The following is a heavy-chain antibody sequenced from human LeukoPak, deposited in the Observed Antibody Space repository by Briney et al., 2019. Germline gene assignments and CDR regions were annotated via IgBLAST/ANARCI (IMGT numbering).Heavy chain of an antibody. V-gene: IGHV3-74*01. CDR2: ISSDGSTT. Sequence: GGSLRLSCAASGFTFSTFWMHWVRQTPGKGLVWVSRISSDGSTTHYADSVKGRFTISRDNAKNTLFLHMNSLRAEDTAVYYCNVRWGPNSDYWGQGTLVTISS. CDR3: NVRWGPNSDY. CDR1: GFTFSTFW. D-gene: IGHD7-27*01. J-gene: IGHJ4*02.